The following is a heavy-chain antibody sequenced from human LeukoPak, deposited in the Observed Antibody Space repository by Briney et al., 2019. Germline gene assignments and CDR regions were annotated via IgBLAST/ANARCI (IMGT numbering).Heavy chain of an antibody. Sequence: SETLSLTCTVSGGSISSSSYYWGWIRQPPGKGLEWIGSIYYSGSTYYNPSLKSRVTISVDTSKNQFSLKLSSVTAADTAVYYCARLGVPEYYYDSSGLFDYWGQGTLVTVSS. J-gene: IGHJ4*02. CDR1: GGSISSSSYY. V-gene: IGHV4-39*01. CDR3: ARLGVPEYYYDSSGLFDY. CDR2: IYYSGST. D-gene: IGHD3-22*01.